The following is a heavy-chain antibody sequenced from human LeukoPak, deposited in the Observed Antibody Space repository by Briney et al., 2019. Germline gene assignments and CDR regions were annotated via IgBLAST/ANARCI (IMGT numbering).Heavy chain of an antibody. V-gene: IGHV1-69*04. D-gene: IGHD2-2*01. J-gene: IGHJ4*02. CDR1: GGTFSSYA. CDR2: IIPILGIA. CDR3: ALRDCSSTSCYGQFDY. Sequence: ASVKVSCKASGGTFSSYAISWVRQAPGQGLEWMVRIIPILGIANYAQKFQGRVTITADKSTSTAYMELSSLRSEDTAVYYCALRDCSSTSCYGQFDYWGQGTLVTVSS.